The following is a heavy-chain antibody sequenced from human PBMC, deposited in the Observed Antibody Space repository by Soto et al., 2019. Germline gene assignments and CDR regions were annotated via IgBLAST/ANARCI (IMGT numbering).Heavy chain of an antibody. Sequence: GGSLRLSCAASGFTFSSYSMNWVRQAPGKGLEWVSSISSSSYIYYADSVKGRFTISRDNAKNSLYLQMNSLRAEDTAVYYCARDQIEGSSPNFDYWGQGTLVTVSS. CDR2: ISSSSYI. CDR3: ARDQIEGSSPNFDY. CDR1: GFTFSSYS. J-gene: IGHJ4*02. D-gene: IGHD6-6*01. V-gene: IGHV3-21*01.